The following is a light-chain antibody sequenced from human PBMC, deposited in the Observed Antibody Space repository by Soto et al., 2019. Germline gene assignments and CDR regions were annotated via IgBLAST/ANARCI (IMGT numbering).Light chain of an antibody. Sequence: EIVLTQSPGTLSLSPGESVTLSCRTSHSVRSNLAWYQQKPGQAPRILIYGASTRATGIPAGFSGSGSGTEFTLTISSLQSEDFAVYYCQQYNNWPPITFGQGTRLEIK. CDR1: HSVRSN. J-gene: IGKJ5*01. CDR3: QQYNNWPPIT. CDR2: GAS. V-gene: IGKV3-15*01.